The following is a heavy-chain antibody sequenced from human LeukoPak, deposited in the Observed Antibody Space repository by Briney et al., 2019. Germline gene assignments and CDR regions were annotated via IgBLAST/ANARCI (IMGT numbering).Heavy chain of an antibody. CDR3: ARQKWEQQGRDYYFNGLDV. CDR2: IYLYGTT. Sequence: SETLSLTCSVSIGSISSSKWWSWVRQSPVKGLEWMGEIYLYGTTNYNPSFTSRVTMSVDRSRNQFSLKLTSVTAADTAVYYCARQKWEQQGRDYYFNGLDVWGPGTTVIVSS. D-gene: IGHD1/OR15-1a*01. CDR1: IGSISSSKW. V-gene: IGHV4-4*02. J-gene: IGHJ6*02.